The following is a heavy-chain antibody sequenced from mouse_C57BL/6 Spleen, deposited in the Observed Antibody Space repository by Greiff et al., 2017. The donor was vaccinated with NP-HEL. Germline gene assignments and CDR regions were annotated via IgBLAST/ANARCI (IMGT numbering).Heavy chain of an antibody. J-gene: IGHJ3*01. CDR1: GYAFSSYW. CDR2: IYPGDGDT. V-gene: IGHV1-80*01. Sequence: VQLQQSGAELVKPGASVKISCKASGYAFSSYWMNWVKQRPGKGLEWIGQIYPGDGDTNYNGKFKGKATLTADKSSSTAYMQLSSLTSEDSAVYFCARYPLYDYDGSWFAYWGQGTLVTVSA. CDR3: ARYPLYDYDGSWFAY. D-gene: IGHD2-4*01.